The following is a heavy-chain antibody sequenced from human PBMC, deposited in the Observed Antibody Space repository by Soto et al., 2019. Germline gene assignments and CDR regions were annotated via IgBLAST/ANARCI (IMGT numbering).Heavy chain of an antibody. V-gene: IGHV1-18*04. CDR3: ARDRRCSSTSCYTFGNWFDP. D-gene: IGHD2-2*02. Sequence: GXSVKVSCKASVYTFTSYGISWVRQAPGQGLEWMGWISAYNGNTNYAQKLQGRVTMTTDTSTSTAYMELRSLRSDDTAVYYCARDRRCSSTSCYTFGNWFDPWGQGTLVTVSS. CDR2: ISAYNGNT. J-gene: IGHJ5*02. CDR1: VYTFTSYG.